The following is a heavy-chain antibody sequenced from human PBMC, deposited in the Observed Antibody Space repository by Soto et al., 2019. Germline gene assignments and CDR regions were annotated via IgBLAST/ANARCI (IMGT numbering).Heavy chain of an antibody. V-gene: IGHV3-23*01. CDR1: GFTFSNYA. J-gene: IGHJ4*02. D-gene: IGHD6-25*01. Sequence: EVQLLESGGGLVQPGRSLRLSCAASGFTFSNYAMSWVRQTPGQGLDLVSAISGSGGTTYYADSVKGRFTISRDNSKDTLFLQMNSLRAEDAAVYYCAKCFVETGSNSGWPWSFHYWGQGTLVTVSS. CDR3: AKCFVETGSNSGWPWSFHY. CDR2: ISGSGGTT.